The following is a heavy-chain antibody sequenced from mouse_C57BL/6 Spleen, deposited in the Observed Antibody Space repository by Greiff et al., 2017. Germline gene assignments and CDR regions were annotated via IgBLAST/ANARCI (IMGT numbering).Heavy chain of an antibody. V-gene: IGHV1-54*01. Sequence: VKLQQSGAELVRPGASVKVSCKASGYAFTNYLIEWVKQRPGQGLEWIGVINPGSGGTNYNEKFKGKATLTADKSSSTAYMQLSSLTSEDSAVYCCAREGGNYDYDDWGKGTTLTVSS. D-gene: IGHD2-1*01. CDR3: AREGGNYDYDD. CDR2: INPGSGGT. CDR1: GYAFTNYL. J-gene: IGHJ2*01.